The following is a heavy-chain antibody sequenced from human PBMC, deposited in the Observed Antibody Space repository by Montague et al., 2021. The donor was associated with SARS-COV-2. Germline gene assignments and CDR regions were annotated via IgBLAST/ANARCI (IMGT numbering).Heavy chain of an antibody. V-gene: IGHV6-1*01. CDR2: TNYRFKWTS. D-gene: IGHD4-17*01. CDR3: VRDTGSAQAGFDA. J-gene: IGHJ4*02. Sequence: CAISGDSDWGNKPARKWVRQSPAGGLEWLGRTNYRFKWTSDYATSVEGRISIDPDTSKSQFFLHLRSVTPEDTGVYYCVRDTGSAQAGFDAWGQGTLVTVSS. CDR1: GDSDWGNKPA.